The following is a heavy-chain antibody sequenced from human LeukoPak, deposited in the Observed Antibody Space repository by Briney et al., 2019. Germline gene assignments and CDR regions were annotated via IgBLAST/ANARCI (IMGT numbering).Heavy chain of an antibody. J-gene: IGHJ4*02. Sequence: SETLSLTCTVSGGSISSGGYYWSWIRQHPGKGLEWIGYIYYSGSTNYNPSLKSRVTISVDTSKNQFSLKLSSVTAADTAVYYCARGNYDILTGYYSNFDYWGQGTLVTVSS. V-gene: IGHV4-61*08. D-gene: IGHD3-9*01. CDR1: GGSISSGGYY. CDR3: ARGNYDILTGYYSNFDY. CDR2: IYYSGST.